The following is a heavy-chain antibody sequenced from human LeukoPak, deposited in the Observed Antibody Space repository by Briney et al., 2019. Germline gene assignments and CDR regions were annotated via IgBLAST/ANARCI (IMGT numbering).Heavy chain of an antibody. J-gene: IGHJ4*02. CDR1: GYTFTSYG. D-gene: IGHD3-9*01. V-gene: IGHV1-18*01. CDR3: ARAHSWDDILTGYPGGY. Sequence: PLASVKVSCKASGYTFTSYGISWVRQAPGQGLEWMGWIRAYNGNTNYAQKLQGRVTMTTDTSTSTAYMELRSLRSDDTAVYYCARAHSWDDILTGYPGGYWGQGTLVTVSS. CDR2: IRAYNGNT.